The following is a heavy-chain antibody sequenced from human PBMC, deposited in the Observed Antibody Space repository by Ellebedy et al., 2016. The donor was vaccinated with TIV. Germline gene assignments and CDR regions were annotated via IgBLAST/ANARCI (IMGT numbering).Heavy chain of an antibody. CDR2: IYSGGST. CDR1: GFTVSSNY. J-gene: IGHJ4*02. Sequence: GGSLRLSXAASGFTVSSNYMSWVRQAPGKGLEWVSVIYSGGSTYYADSVKGRFTISRDNSKNTLYLQMNSLRAEDTAVYYCARDRGFLYFDYWGQGTLVTVSS. D-gene: IGHD3-10*01. CDR3: ARDRGFLYFDY. V-gene: IGHV3-53*01.